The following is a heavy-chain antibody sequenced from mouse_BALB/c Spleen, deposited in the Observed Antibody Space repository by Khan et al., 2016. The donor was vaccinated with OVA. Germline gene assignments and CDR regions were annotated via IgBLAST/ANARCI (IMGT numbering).Heavy chain of an antibody. J-gene: IGHJ4*01. Sequence: EVELVESGGDLVKPGGSLKLSCTASGFTFSTYGMSWVRQTPDKRLEWVATISSGGTYTYYPDSVMGRFTISRDNAKNTLYLQMSSLRSEDRARYYCARHWIGVMDYWGQGTSVTVSS. CDR2: ISSGGTYT. CDR1: GFTFSTYG. CDR3: ARHWIGVMDY. D-gene: IGHD2-14*01. V-gene: IGHV5-6*01.